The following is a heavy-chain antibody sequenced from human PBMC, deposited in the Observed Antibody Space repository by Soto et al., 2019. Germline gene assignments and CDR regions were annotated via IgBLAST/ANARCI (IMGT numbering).Heavy chain of an antibody. CDR2: INPSGGST. D-gene: IGHD3-3*01. CDR1: GYTFISFS. J-gene: IGHJ4*02. CDR3: ARGRGSGDY. Sequence: QVQLVQSGAEVKGPGASVKISCKASGYTFISFSIHWVRQAPGQGLEWMGIINPSGGSTNYAQRFQGRVIVTRATSTNTVYMELSRLRSEDTAVYYCARGRGSGDYWGQGTLVTVSS. V-gene: IGHV1-46*03.